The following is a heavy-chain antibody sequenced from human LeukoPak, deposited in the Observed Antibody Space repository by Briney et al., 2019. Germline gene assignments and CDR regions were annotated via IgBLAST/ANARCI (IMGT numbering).Heavy chain of an antibody. CDR1: GYTFTSYG. V-gene: IGHV1-18*04. Sequence: GASVKVSCKASGYTFTSYGISWVRQAPGQGLDYMGWISANNGDTEYAQNLQGRVTMTTDTSTSTAYMEARSLRSDDTAAYYCARKPTGRAFDIWGQGTMVTVSS. CDR3: ARKPTGRAFDI. J-gene: IGHJ3*02. D-gene: IGHD4-17*01. CDR2: ISANNGDT.